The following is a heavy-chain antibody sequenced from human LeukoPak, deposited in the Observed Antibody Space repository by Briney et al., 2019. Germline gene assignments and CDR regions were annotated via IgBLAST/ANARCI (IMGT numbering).Heavy chain of an antibody. D-gene: IGHD2-15*01. V-gene: IGHV4-39*01. Sequence: SETLSLTCSVSGGSISTSSYYWGWIRQPPGKGLEWVGNIFDSGSTYYNPSLLKSGLTISVDTSKNQFSLRLSSVSAADTAVYYCARGGPVRRDIVVVVAARGDYWGQGTLVTVSS. CDR1: GGSISTSSYY. CDR3: ARGGPVRRDIVVVVAARGDY. CDR2: IFDSGST. J-gene: IGHJ4*02.